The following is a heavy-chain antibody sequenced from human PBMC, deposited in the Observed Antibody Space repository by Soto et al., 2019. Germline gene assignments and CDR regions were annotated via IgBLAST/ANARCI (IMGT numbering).Heavy chain of an antibody. J-gene: IGHJ4*02. CDR3: VRDGDSGDYSGHFDY. V-gene: IGHV6-1*01. CDR2: TYYRSKWYN. CDR1: GDSVSSNSAA. D-gene: IGHD4-17*01. Sequence: QVQLQQSGPGLVKPSQTLSLPCAISGDSVSSNSAAWNWIRQSPSRGLEWLGRTYYRSKWYNDYAVSVKRRISCTADTSRVQCSRQLNSVTCEDKGLYYCVRDGDSGDYSGHFDYRGQGTLDTGSS.